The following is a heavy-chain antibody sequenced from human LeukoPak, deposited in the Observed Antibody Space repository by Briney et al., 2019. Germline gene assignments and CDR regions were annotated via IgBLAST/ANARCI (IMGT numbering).Heavy chain of an antibody. V-gene: IGHV4-59*01. Sequence: SETLSLTCTVSGGSISSYYWSWIRQPPGKGLERIGYIYYSGSTNYNPSLKSRVTISVDTSKNQFSLKLSSVTAADTAVYYCAREPYYYGSGRGFDYWGQGTLVTVSS. J-gene: IGHJ4*02. CDR2: IYYSGST. D-gene: IGHD3-10*01. CDR1: GGSISSYY. CDR3: AREPYYYGSGRGFDY.